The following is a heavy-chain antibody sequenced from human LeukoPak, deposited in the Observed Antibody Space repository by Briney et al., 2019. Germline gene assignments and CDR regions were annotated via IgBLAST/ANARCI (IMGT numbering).Heavy chain of an antibody. Sequence: GASVKVSCKASGYTFTSYGISWVRQAPGQGLEWMGWISAYNGNTNYAQKFQGRVTMTRDTSTSTVYMELSSLRSEDTAVYYCARVPYCSNGICYTHYYCDYWGQGTLVTVSS. CDR1: GYTFTSYG. D-gene: IGHD2-8*01. CDR3: ARVPYCSNGICYTHYYCDY. J-gene: IGHJ4*02. CDR2: ISAYNGNT. V-gene: IGHV1-18*01.